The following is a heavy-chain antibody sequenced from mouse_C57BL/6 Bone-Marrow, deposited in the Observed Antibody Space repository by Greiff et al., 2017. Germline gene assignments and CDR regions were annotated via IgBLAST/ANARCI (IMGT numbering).Heavy chain of an antibody. CDR1: GYTFTSYW. Sequence: QVQLQQPGAELVKPGASVKLSCKASGYTFTSYWMQWVKQRPGQGLEWIGEIDPSDSYTNYNQKFKGKSTLTVDKSSSTAYMQLSSLTSEDSAVYYCAREDDGYHWYFDVWGTGTTVTVSS. V-gene: IGHV1-50*01. CDR2: IDPSDSYT. CDR3: AREDDGYHWYFDV. J-gene: IGHJ1*03. D-gene: IGHD2-3*01.